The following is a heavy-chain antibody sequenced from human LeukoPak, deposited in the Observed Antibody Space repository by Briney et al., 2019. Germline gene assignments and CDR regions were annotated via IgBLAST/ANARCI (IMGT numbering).Heavy chain of an antibody. CDR3: ARAHSNSSTFDL. J-gene: IGHJ4*02. D-gene: IGHD6-6*01. CDR2: IWYDGSKK. CDR1: GFTFSDYG. Sequence: PGGSLRLSCAASGFTFSDYGIHWVRQAPGRGLEWVALIWYDGSKKYYADSVKGRFTISRDNTKNTLYLQLNSLRADDTAVYYCARAHSNSSTFDLWGQGTLVTVSS. V-gene: IGHV3-33*01.